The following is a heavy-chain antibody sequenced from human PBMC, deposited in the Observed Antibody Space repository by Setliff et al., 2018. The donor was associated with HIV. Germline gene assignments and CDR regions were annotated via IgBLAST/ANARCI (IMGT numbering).Heavy chain of an antibody. J-gene: IGHJ3*02. Sequence: ASVKVSCKASGYTFSNYALYWVRQAPGQGFEWMGWINTNTGSPTYAQGFTRRFVFSLDPSVRTAYLQITGLKAEDTAVYYCARGGDRMQIWSRFPFDIWGQGTMVTVSS. CDR1: GYTFSNYA. V-gene: IGHV7-4-1*02. D-gene: IGHD3-10*01. CDR2: INTNTGSP. CDR3: ARGGDRMQIWSRFPFDI.